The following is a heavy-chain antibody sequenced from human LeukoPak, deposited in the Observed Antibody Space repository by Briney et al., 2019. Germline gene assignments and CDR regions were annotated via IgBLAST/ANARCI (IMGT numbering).Heavy chain of an antibody. V-gene: IGHV3-74*01. D-gene: IGHD1-26*01. J-gene: IGHJ4*02. CDR2: TNSGGSST. Sequence: PGGSLRLSCAASGFTFSPYWMHSVRQAPGKGLVWVSHTNSGGSSTSYADSVKGRFTISRDNAKNTLFLQMHSLRADDTAVYYCARSFGGTYYFDYWGQGTLVTVSS. CDR3: ARSFGGTYYFDY. CDR1: GFTFSPYW.